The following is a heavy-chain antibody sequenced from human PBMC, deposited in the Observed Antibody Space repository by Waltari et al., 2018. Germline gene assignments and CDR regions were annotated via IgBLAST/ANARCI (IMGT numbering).Heavy chain of an antibody. V-gene: IGHV4-39*07. D-gene: IGHD6-6*01. Sequence: QLQLQESGPGLVKPSETLSLTCTVSGGSISSSSYYWGWIRQPPGKGLEWIGSFYYSGSTDYNPSLKSRVTISVDTSKNQFSLKLSSVTAADTAVYYCARDGKQLVPSDYWGQGTLVTVSS. CDR2: FYYSGST. J-gene: IGHJ4*02. CDR1: GGSISSSSYY. CDR3: ARDGKQLVPSDY.